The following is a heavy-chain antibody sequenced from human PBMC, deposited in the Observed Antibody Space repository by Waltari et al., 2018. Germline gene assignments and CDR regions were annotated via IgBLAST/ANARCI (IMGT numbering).Heavy chain of an antibody. CDR3: ARSDYYDTSGCFDF. Sequence: QVQLVQSGAEVKKPGSSVKVSCKASRATFTKSTFAWVRQAPGQGLEWMGGIIPILGTPNYAQKFQDKITITTDDSTNTVFLKLRSLTSDDTAVYYCARSDYYDTSGCFDFWGQGTLVTVSS. CDR2: IIPILGTP. D-gene: IGHD3-22*01. CDR1: RATFTKST. V-gene: IGHV1-69*16. J-gene: IGHJ4*02.